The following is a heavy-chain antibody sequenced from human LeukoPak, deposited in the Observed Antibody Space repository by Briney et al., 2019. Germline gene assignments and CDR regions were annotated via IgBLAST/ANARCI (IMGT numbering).Heavy chain of an antibody. Sequence: ASVKVSCKASGYTFTSYGISWVRQAPGQGLEWMGWISAYNGNTNYAQKLQGRVTMTTDTSTSTAYMELRSLRFDDTAVYYCAREGTTGNGDTFLPDYWGQGTLVTVSS. CDR2: ISAYNGNT. J-gene: IGHJ4*02. CDR3: AREGTTGNGDTFLPDY. CDR1: GYTFTSYG. V-gene: IGHV1-18*01. D-gene: IGHD4-11*01.